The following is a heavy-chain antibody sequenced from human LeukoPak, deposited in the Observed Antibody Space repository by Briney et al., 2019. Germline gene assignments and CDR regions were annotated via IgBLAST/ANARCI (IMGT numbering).Heavy chain of an antibody. CDR1: GFTFGDYA. J-gene: IGHJ4*02. Sequence: PGGSLRLSCTTSGFTFGDYAMSWFRQAPGKGLEWVGFIRSKTFGGTPDYAASVKGRFTISRDDSKSIAYLQMNSLKTEDTAVYYCTRIDGYSVGVDYWGQGTLITVSS. V-gene: IGHV3-49*03. CDR2: IRSKTFGGTP. CDR3: TRIDGYSVGVDY. D-gene: IGHD1-26*01.